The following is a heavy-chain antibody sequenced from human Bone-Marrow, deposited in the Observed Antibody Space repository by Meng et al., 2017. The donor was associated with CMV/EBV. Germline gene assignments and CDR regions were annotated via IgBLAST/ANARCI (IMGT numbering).Heavy chain of an antibody. CDR1: GGTFSSYA. CDR3: ARKPRSTNLIDY. D-gene: IGHD1-1*01. J-gene: IGHJ4*02. Sequence: SVKVSCKASGGTFSSYAISWVRQAPGQGLEWTGGIIPILGIANYAQKFQGRVTITADKSTSTAYMELSRLRSDDTAVYYCARKPRSTNLIDYWGQGTLVTVSS. V-gene: IGHV1-69*10. CDR2: IIPILGIA.